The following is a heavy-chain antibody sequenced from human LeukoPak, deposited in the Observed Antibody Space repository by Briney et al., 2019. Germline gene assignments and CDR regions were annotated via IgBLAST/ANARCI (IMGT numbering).Heavy chain of an antibody. CDR2: ISDSGGSP. CDR3: ARDALIVGATTYYFDY. CDR1: GFTFSRYA. J-gene: IGHJ4*02. V-gene: IGHV3-23*01. D-gene: IGHD1-26*01. Sequence: GGSLRLSCATSGFTFSRYAMTWVRQAPGKGLEWVSIISDSGGSPYYADSVKGRFTISRDNSKNTLYLQMSSLRAEDTAVYYCARDALIVGATTYYFDYWGQGTLVTVSS.